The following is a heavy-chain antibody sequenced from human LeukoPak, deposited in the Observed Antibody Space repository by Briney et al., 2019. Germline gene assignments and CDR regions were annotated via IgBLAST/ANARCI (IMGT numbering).Heavy chain of an antibody. CDR3: VREIRETVITRHYYYGIDV. V-gene: IGHV3-13*04. CDR1: GFTFSTYD. CDR2: IGAGGDT. Sequence: GGSLRLSCAASGFTFSTYDMHWVRHVTGKGLEWVSAIGAGGDTYYLGSVKGRFTISRENAKNVLYLQMSSLRVEDTAVYYCVREIRETVITRHYYYGIDVWGQGTTVTVSS. J-gene: IGHJ6*02. D-gene: IGHD1-7*01.